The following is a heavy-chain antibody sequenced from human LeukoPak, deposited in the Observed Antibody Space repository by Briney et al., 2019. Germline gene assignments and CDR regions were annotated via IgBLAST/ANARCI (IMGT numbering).Heavy chain of an antibody. CDR3: ARWRGSYGVDY. J-gene: IGHJ4*02. V-gene: IGHV1-2*02. Sequence: RASVKVCCKASGCTFTGYYMHWVRQAPGRGLEWMGWINPNSGGTNYAQKFQGRVTMTRDTSISTAYMELSRLRSDDTAVYYCARWRGSYGVDYWGQGTLVTVSS. D-gene: IGHD1-26*01. CDR1: GCTFTGYY. CDR2: INPNSGGT.